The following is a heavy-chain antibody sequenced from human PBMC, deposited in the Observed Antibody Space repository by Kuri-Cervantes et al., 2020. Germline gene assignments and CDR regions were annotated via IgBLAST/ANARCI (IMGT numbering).Heavy chain of an antibody. CDR1: GYTFTSYY. V-gene: IGHV1-46*01. J-gene: IGHJ4*02. CDR2: INPSGGST. CDR3: ARALGTGGWRD. D-gene: IGHD7-27*01. Sequence: ASVKVSCKASGYTFTSYYMHWVRQAPGQGLEWMGIINPSGGSTSYAQKFQGRVAMTRDTSTSTVYMELSSLRSEDTAVYYCARALGTGGWRDWGQGTLVTVSS.